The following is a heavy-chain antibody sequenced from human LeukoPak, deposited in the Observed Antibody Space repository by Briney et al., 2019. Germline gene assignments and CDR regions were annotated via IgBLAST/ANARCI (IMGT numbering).Heavy chain of an antibody. V-gene: IGHV3-23*01. Sequence: GGSLRLSCAASGFTYSNYAMSWVRQAPGKGLEWVAAISGSGGRTYYADSVKGRFTISGDNSKNTVYLQMNTLRAEDTAVYYCAKGGVGAIDAFDIWGQGTMVTVSS. J-gene: IGHJ3*02. D-gene: IGHD1-26*01. CDR1: GFTYSNYA. CDR2: ISGSGGRT. CDR3: AKGGVGAIDAFDI.